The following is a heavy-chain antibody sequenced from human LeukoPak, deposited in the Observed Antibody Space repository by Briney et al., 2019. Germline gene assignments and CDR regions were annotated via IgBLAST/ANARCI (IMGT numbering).Heavy chain of an antibody. V-gene: IGHV4-39*01. CDR2: IYYRGST. J-gene: IGHJ6*03. CDR1: GGSISSSSYY. Sequence: SETLSLTCTVSGGSISSSSYYWGWIRQPPRKGLEWIGSIYYRGSTYYNPSLESRVTISVDTSKNQFSLKLSSVTAADTAVYYCARPGRGYSYGTVLYYYYMDVWGKGTTVTVSS. D-gene: IGHD5-18*01. CDR3: ARPGRGYSYGTVLYYYYMDV.